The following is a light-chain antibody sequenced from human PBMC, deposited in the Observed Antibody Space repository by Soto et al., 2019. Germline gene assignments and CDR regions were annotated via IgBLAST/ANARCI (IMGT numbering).Light chain of an antibody. CDR3: HQYNNFWT. J-gene: IGKJ1*01. CDR1: QSVSSR. V-gene: IGKV3-15*01. CDR2: GAS. Sequence: EIVLTQSPGTLPLSPGERAALSCRASQSVSSRLAWYHQKPGQSPRLLIYGASTRATGIQARFSGSGSGTEFTLTISSLQSEDFGLYYCHQYNNFWTFGQGTKVDIK.